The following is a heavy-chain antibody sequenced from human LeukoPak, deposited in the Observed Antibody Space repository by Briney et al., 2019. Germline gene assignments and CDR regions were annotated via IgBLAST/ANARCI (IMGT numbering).Heavy chain of an antibody. CDR3: ARDQIVVVPAAPTNWFDP. D-gene: IGHD2-2*01. J-gene: IGHJ5*02. CDR2: IYYSGST. Sequence: SETLSLTCTVSGGSISSSSYYWGWIRQPPGKGLEWIGSIYYSGSTYYNPSLKSRVTISVDTSKNQFSLKLSSVTAADTAVYYCARDQIVVVPAAPTNWFDPWGRGTRVTVSS. CDR1: GGSISSSSYY. V-gene: IGHV4-39*07.